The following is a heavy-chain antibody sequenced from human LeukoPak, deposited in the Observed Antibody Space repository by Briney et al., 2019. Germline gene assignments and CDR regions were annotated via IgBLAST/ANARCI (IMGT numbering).Heavy chain of an antibody. CDR1: GFTVSSNY. CDR2: ITSGGNT. V-gene: IGHV3-53*01. D-gene: IGHD5-12*01. CDR3: ARGRGYRDYDRPLDY. Sequence: PGGSLRLSCAASGFTVSSNYMNWVRQAPGKGLEWVSVITSGGNTYYADSVKGRFITSRDNSKNTLYVQMNSLRAEDTAIYYCARGRGYRDYDRPLDYWGQGTRVTVSS. J-gene: IGHJ4*02.